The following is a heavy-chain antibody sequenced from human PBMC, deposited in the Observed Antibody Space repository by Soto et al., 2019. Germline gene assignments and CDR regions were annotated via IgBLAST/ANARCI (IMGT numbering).Heavy chain of an antibody. CDR3: ARELSGDDWSGYYTGMGY. CDR2: ISYDGSNK. J-gene: IGHJ4*02. V-gene: IGHV3-30-3*01. D-gene: IGHD3-3*01. CDR1: GFTFSSYA. Sequence: PGGSLRLSCAASGFTFSSYAMHWVRQAPGKGLEWVAVISYDGSNKYYADSVKGRFTISRDNSKNTLYLQMNSLRAEDTAVYYCARELSGDDWSGYYTGMGYWGQGTLVTVSS.